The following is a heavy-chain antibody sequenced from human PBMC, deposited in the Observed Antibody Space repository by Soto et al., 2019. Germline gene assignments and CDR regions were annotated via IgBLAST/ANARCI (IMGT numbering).Heavy chain of an antibody. CDR1: GFTFSDYG. J-gene: IGHJ4*02. V-gene: IGHV3-30*18. Sequence: QVQLVESGGGVVQPGRTLRVSCVAYGFTFSDYGMQWVRQAPGKGLEWVAVVPYDGSKHYYADSVNGRFTISRDNSKNTLYLQLNSLIAEDTAIYYCAKDLPVIATANYFDYWGQGTLVTVSS. CDR3: AKDLPVIATANYFDY. D-gene: IGHD1-26*01. CDR2: VPYDGSKH.